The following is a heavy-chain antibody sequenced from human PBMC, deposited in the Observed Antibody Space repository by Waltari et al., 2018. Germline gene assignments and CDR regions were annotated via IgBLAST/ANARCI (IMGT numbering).Heavy chain of an antibody. CDR3: WAVSFDY. D-gene: IGHD1-20*01. J-gene: IGHJ4*02. Sequence: EVQLVESGGGLIKPGGSLRLSCAASGFSFSKAWMSWVRQAPGKGLEWVGRIKNKTDGGTTEYAAPVKGRFTISRDESKNTLYLQMNSLKSEDTAVYYCWAVSFDYWGQGTLVTVSS. CDR2: IKNKTDGGTT. V-gene: IGHV3-15*01. CDR1: GFSFSKAW.